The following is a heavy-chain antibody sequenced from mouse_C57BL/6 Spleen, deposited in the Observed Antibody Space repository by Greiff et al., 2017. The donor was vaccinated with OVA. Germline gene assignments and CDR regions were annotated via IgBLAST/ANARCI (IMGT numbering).Heavy chain of an antibody. D-gene: IGHD3-3*01. V-gene: IGHV1-80*01. CDR3: ARREGDEEGFDY. Sequence: QVQLKESGAELVKPGASVKISCKASGYAFSSYWMNWVKQRPGKGLEWIGQIYPGDGDTNYNGKFKGKATLTADKSSSTAYMQLSSLTSEDSAVYVCARREGDEEGFDYWGQGTTLTVSS. J-gene: IGHJ2*01. CDR2: IYPGDGDT. CDR1: GYAFSSYW.